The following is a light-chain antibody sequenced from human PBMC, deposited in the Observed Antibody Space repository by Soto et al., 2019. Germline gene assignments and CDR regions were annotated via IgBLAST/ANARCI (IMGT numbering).Light chain of an antibody. V-gene: IGKV3-11*01. Sequence: EVVLTQSPATLSLSPGERATLSCRASQSVSSYLAWYQLKPGQAPRLLIYDASNRATGIPARFSGSGSGTDLTLTITSLEPQDLAVYYCQQRSNWPPYTFGQGTKQEIK. CDR1: QSVSSY. CDR2: DAS. CDR3: QQRSNWPPYT. J-gene: IGKJ2*01.